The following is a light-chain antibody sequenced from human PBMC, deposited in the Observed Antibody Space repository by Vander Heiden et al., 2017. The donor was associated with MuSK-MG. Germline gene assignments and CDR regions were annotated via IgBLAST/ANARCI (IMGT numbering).Light chain of an antibody. CDR2: DVS. CDR1: SSDVGAYTY. V-gene: IGLV2-14*01. J-gene: IGLJ3*02. Sequence: ASVSGSPGQSITISCTGTSSDVGAYTYVSWYQQHPGKVPKLIIYDVSNRPSGVSNRFSGSKSGNTASLSISVLQAEDEANYYCTSYSAGTAVVFGGGTKLTVL. CDR3: TSYSAGTAVV.